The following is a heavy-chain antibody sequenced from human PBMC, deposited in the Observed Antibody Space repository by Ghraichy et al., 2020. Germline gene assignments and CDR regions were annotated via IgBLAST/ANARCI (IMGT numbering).Heavy chain of an antibody. J-gene: IGHJ3*02. D-gene: IGHD7-27*01. V-gene: IGHV3-7*01. CDR3: ARGVKLGIIGYAFDI. CDR2: IKQDGSEK. Sequence: GGSLRLSCAASGFTFSSYWMSWVRQAPGKGLEWVANIKQDGSEKYYVDSVKGRFTISRDNAKNSLYLQMNSLRAEDTAVYYCARGVKLGIIGYAFDIWGQGTMVTVPS. CDR1: GFTFSSYW.